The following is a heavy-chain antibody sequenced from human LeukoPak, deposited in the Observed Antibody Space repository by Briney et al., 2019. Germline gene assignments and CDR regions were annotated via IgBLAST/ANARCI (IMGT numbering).Heavy chain of an antibody. Sequence: GGSLRLSCAASGFTFSSDAMSWVRQAPGKGLVWVSRLNADGNSITYADSVRGRFTISRDNAKNTVHLQMNSLRVEDTAIYFCAGAYSAYDPFDYWGQGILVTVSS. CDR3: AGAYSAYDPFDY. J-gene: IGHJ4*02. CDR1: GFTFSSDA. CDR2: LNADGNSI. D-gene: IGHD5-12*01. V-gene: IGHV3-74*01.